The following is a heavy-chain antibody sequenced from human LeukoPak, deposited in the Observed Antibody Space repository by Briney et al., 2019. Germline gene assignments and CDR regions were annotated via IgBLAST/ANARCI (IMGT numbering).Heavy chain of an antibody. J-gene: IGHJ5*02. Sequence: ASVKVSCKASGYTFTGYYMHWVRQAPGQGLEWMGWINPNSGGTNYAQKFQGRVTMTRDTSISTAYMELSRLRSDDTAVYYCAIVTAVARTFWFDPSGQGTLVTVSS. D-gene: IGHD6-19*01. CDR3: AIVTAVARTFWFDP. CDR2: INPNSGGT. V-gene: IGHV1-2*02. CDR1: GYTFTGYY.